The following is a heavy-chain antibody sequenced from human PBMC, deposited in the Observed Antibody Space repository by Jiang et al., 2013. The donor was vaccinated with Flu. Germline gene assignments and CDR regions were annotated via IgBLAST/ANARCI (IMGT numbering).Heavy chain of an antibody. J-gene: IGHJ4*02. CDR3: AKDGCSDTPCYTGLDS. V-gene: IGHV3-30*18. Sequence: VQLVESGGGVVQPGRSLRLSCAASGFTFGSYDMHWVRQAPGKGLEWVAHMSYDGTNKYYADSVKGRFTISRDNSKDMLYLQMNSLRAEDTSVYYCAKDGCSDTPCYTGLDSWGQGTLVTVSS. CDR1: GFTFGSYD. CDR2: MSYDGTNK. D-gene: IGHD2-2*02.